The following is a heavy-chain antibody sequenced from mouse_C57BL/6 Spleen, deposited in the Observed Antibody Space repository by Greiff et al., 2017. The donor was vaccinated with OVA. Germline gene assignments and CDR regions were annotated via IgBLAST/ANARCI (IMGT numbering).Heavy chain of an antibody. D-gene: IGHD2-3*01. CDR3: ARDDGYYYAMDY. CDR2: IYPGSGNT. V-gene: IGHV1-66*01. CDR1: GYSFTSYY. J-gene: IGHJ4*01. Sequence: QVQLQQSGPELVKPGASVKISCKASGYSFTSYYIHWVKQRPGQGLEWIGWIYPGSGNTKYNEKFKGKATLTADTSSSTAYMQLSSLTSEDSAVYYCARDDGYYYAMDYWGQGTSVTVSS.